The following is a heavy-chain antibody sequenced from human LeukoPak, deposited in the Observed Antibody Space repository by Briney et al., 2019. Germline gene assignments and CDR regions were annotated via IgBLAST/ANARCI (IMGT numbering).Heavy chain of an antibody. V-gene: IGHV4-4*07. D-gene: IGHD2-15*01. CDR1: GFTFSGSA. Sequence: GSLRLSCAASGFTFSGSAIHWVREASGKGLEWVGRIYTSGTTNYNTTLKSRLTMSIDTSKNQFSLRLSSVTAADTAVYYCAREDPLVAARGLDYWGQGTLVTVSS. CDR3: AREDPLVAARGLDY. CDR2: IYTSGTT. J-gene: IGHJ4*02.